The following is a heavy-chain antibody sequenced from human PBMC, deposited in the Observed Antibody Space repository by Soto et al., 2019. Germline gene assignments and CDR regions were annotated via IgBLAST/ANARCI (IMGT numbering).Heavy chain of an antibody. J-gene: IGHJ5*02. D-gene: IGHD3-22*01. CDR1: GASIINYY. Sequence: SETLSLTCTVSGASIINYYWAWIRQSPCGGLESIGYVSNTATTTYNPSLKNRVTISVDASKSQFYLKLRSVTAADTAVYYCARLGAYYQSLDPWGPGTLVTVSS. CDR2: VSNTATT. CDR3: ARLGAYYQSLDP. V-gene: IGHV4-59*01.